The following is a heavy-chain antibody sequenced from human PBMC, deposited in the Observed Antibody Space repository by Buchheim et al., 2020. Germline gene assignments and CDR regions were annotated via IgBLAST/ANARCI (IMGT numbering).Heavy chain of an antibody. Sequence: EVQLLESGGGLVQPGGSLRLACAASGFTFSSYAMSWVRQAPGKGLEWLSYISPRDYTNHADSVKGRFTISRDNAKNSLYLQMNSLRDEDTAVYYCASLLRTDYWGQGTL. V-gene: IGHV3-48*02. J-gene: IGHJ4*02. D-gene: IGHD2/OR15-2a*01. CDR2: ISPRDYT. CDR3: ASLLRTDY. CDR1: GFTFSSYA.